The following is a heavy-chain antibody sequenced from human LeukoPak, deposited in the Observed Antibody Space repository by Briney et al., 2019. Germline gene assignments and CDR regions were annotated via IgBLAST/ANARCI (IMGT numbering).Heavy chain of an antibody. CDR1: GFTFSSYA. J-gene: IGHJ5*02. V-gene: IGHV3-23*01. CDR3: AKDLLDVVVPAANWFDP. D-gene: IGHD2-2*01. CDR2: ISGSGGST. Sequence: GGSLRLSCAASGFTFSSYAMSWVRQAPGKGLEWVSAISGSGGSTYYADSVKGRFTISRDNPKNTLYLQMNSLRAEDTAVYYCAKDLLDVVVPAANWFDPWGQGTLVTVSS.